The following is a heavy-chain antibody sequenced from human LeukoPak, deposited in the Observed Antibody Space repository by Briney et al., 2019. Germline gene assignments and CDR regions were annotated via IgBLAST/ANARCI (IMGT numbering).Heavy chain of an antibody. D-gene: IGHD3-22*01. CDR2: IYYSGST. J-gene: IGHJ6*03. CDR1: GGSISSYY. Sequence: PSETLSLTCTVSGGSISSYYWSWIRQPPGKGLEWIGYIYYSGSTNYNPSLKSRVTISVDTSKNQFSLKLSSVTAADTAVYYCAREASYYYDSSGYYYAYYYYYMDVWGKGTTVTVSS. CDR3: AREASYYYDSSGYYYAYYYYYMDV. V-gene: IGHV4-59*01.